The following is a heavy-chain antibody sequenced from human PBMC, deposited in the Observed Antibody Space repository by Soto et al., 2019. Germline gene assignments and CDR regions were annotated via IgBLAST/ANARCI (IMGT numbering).Heavy chain of an antibody. Sequence: PGGSLRLSCAASGFTFSSYGMHWVRQAPGKGLEWVAVISYDGSNKYYADSVKGRFTISRDNSKNTLYLQMNSLRAEDTAVYYCAKDLLRVVAATRVYYYYGMDVWGQGTTVTVPS. CDR1: GFTFSSYG. CDR2: ISYDGSNK. V-gene: IGHV3-30*18. D-gene: IGHD2-15*01. J-gene: IGHJ6*02. CDR3: AKDLLRVVAATRVYYYYGMDV.